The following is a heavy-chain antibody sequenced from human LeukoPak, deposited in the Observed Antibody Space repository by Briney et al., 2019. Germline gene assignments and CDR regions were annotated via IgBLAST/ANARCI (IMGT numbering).Heavy chain of an antibody. J-gene: IGHJ6*03. D-gene: IGHD5-18*01. V-gene: IGHV1-69*05. CDR1: RGTFSSYA. CDR3: ARDRVDTAMDGYYYYYMDV. CDR2: IIPIFGTA. Sequence: SVKVSCKASRGTFSSYAISWVRQAPGQGLEWMGRIIPIFGTANYAQKFQGRVTITTDESTSTAYMELSSLRSEDTAVYYCARDRVDTAMDGYYYYYMDVWGKGTTVTVS.